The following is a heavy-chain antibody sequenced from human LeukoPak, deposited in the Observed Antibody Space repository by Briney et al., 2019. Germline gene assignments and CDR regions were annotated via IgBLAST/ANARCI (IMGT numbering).Heavy chain of an antibody. Sequence: GGSLRLSCAASGFTFSNAWMSWVRQAPGKGLEWVGRIKSKTDGGTTDYAAPVKGRFTISRDDSKNTLYLQMNSLKTEDTAVYYCTPERDGYNLKNFIDYWGQGTLVTVSS. CDR3: TPERDGYNLKNFIDY. J-gene: IGHJ4*02. CDR2: IKSKTDGGTT. D-gene: IGHD5-24*01. V-gene: IGHV3-15*01. CDR1: GFTFSNAW.